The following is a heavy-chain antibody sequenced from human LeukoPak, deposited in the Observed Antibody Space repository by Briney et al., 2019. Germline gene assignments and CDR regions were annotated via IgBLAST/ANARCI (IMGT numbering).Heavy chain of an antibody. Sequence: SETLSLTCTVSGGSISSYYWSWIRQPPGRGLEWIGYIYYSGSTNYNPSLKSRVTISVDTSKNQFSLKLSSVTAADTAVYYCARVGCSSTSCYHYGMDVWGQGTTVTVSS. CDR2: IYYSGST. J-gene: IGHJ6*02. V-gene: IGHV4-59*01. CDR3: ARVGCSSTSCYHYGMDV. D-gene: IGHD2-2*01. CDR1: GGSISSYY.